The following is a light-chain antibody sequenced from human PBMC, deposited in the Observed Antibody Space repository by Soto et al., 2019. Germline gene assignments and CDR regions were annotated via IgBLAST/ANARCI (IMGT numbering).Light chain of an antibody. V-gene: IGLV1-44*01. J-gene: IGLJ3*02. CDR3: AAWDGSLNVVL. CDR1: SSNIGTNT. CDR2: SSN. Sequence: QSVLTQPPSASGTPGQRVTISCSGSSSNIGTNTVNWYQQFPRSAPKLLMYSSNQRPSGVPDRFSGSKSGTSASLAISGLQSEDEADYYCAAWDGSLNVVLFVGGTKLTVL.